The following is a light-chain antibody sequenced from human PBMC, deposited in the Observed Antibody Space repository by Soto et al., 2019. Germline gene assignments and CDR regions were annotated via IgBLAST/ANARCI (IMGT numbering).Light chain of an antibody. CDR2: AAS. CDR3: QQLNSYLPWT. J-gene: IGKJ1*01. V-gene: IGKV1-9*01. Sequence: IQLTQSPSSLSASVGDRVTITCRASQGISSYLAWYQQKPGKAPKLLIYAASTLQSGVPSRFSGSGSGTDFTLTISSLEPEDFATYYCQQLNSYLPWTFGQGTKVEIK. CDR1: QGISSY.